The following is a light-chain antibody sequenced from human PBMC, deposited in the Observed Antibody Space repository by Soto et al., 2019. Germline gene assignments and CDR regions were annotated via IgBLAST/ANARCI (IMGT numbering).Light chain of an antibody. CDR3: MQGTHWPIT. CDR1: QSLVHSDGIAY. CDR2: KVS. J-gene: IGKJ5*01. V-gene: IGKV2-30*02. Sequence: DVVVTQSPISLPATLGQPASISCRSNQSLVHSDGIAYFSWFQQRPGRSPRRLIYKVSNRDSGVPARFSGSGSGTDFALKISRVEAEDVGVYYCMQGTHWPITFGQGTRLEIK.